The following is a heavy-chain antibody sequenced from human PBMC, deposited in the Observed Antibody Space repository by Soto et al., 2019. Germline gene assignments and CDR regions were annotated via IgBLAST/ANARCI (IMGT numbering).Heavy chain of an antibody. J-gene: IGHJ6*02. D-gene: IGHD3-3*01. CDR2: IRSSSSYI. Sequence: EVQLVESGGGLVKPGGSLRLSCAASGFTFSSYSMNWVRQAPGKGLEWVSSIRSSSSYIYYADSVKGRFTISRDNAKNSLYLQVNSLRVEDTAVYYCARESRINYDFWSGYEVDVWGQGTTVTVSS. V-gene: IGHV3-21*01. CDR1: GFTFSSYS. CDR3: ARESRINYDFWSGYEVDV.